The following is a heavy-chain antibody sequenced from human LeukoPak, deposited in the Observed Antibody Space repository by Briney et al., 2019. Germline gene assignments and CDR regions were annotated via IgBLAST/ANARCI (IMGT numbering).Heavy chain of an antibody. V-gene: IGHV5-51*01. Sequence: PGESLKISCEGSGYTFTNYWIVWVRQMPGKGLEWMGIVYPHDSDTRYSPSFEGQVTISADKSINTAYLQWSSLKASDTAMYYCARHGGGIDYWGQGTLLTVSS. J-gene: IGHJ4*02. D-gene: IGHD2-15*01. CDR3: ARHGGGIDY. CDR1: GYTFTNYW. CDR2: VYPHDSDT.